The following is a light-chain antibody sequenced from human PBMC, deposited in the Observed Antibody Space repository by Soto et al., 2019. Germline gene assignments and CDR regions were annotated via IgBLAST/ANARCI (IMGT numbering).Light chain of an antibody. CDR2: DAS. J-gene: IGKJ5*01. Sequence: EVVMTQSPATLSVSLGERATLSCRASQSVRSNLAWYQQKPGQAPRLLIYDASTRAPGIPARFSGSGSGTELTLTISSLQSDDFAVYHCQQYNNWPPPFGHGTRLEIK. CDR3: QQYNNWPPP. V-gene: IGKV3-15*01. CDR1: QSVRSN.